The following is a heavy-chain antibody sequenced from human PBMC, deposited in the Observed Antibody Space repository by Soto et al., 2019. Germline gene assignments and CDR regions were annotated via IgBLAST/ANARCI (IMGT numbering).Heavy chain of an antibody. CDR1: GFTFSSYS. V-gene: IGHV3-21*01. J-gene: IGHJ4*02. Sequence: PVGSLRLSCAASGFTFSSYSMNWVRQAPGKGLEWVSSISSSSSYIYYADSVKGRFTISRDNAKNSLYLQMNSLRAEDTAVYYCARDPRLLRFLEWLPYYFDYWGQGTLVTVSS. CDR2: ISSSSSYI. CDR3: ARDPRLLRFLEWLPYYFDY. D-gene: IGHD3-3*01.